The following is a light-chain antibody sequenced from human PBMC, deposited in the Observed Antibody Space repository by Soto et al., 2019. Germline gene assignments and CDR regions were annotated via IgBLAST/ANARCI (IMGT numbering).Light chain of an antibody. V-gene: IGKV1-27*01. J-gene: IGKJ3*01. CDR3: LKYSSVPV. Sequence: DIQMTQSPTSLSASVGDRVTMTCRASQGIRNYVAWYQQIPGKAPKLLIYAASTLQSGVPSRFSGSGSGTDFTLTINGLQPEDVATYSCLKYSSVPVFGPGTKVEIK. CDR2: AAS. CDR1: QGIRNY.